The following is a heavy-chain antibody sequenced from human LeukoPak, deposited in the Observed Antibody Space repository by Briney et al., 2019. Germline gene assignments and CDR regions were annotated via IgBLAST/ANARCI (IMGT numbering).Heavy chain of an antibody. Sequence: GGSLRLSCAASGFTFSSYAMSWVRQAPGKGLEWVSAISGSGGSTYYADSVKGRFTISRDNSKNTLYLQMNSLRAEDTAVYYCAKDLTWRWFWELLDSPPYYFDYWGQGTLVTVSS. D-gene: IGHD3-10*01. J-gene: IGHJ4*02. V-gene: IGHV3-23*01. CDR2: ISGSGGST. CDR1: GFTFSSYA. CDR3: AKDLTWRWFWELLDSPPYYFDY.